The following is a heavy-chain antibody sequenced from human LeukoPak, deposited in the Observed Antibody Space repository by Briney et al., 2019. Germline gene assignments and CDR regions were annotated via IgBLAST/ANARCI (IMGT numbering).Heavy chain of an antibody. CDR1: GYTFTAYY. D-gene: IGHD3-22*01. CDR3: VRERESVGYSSLDP. Sequence: GASVKVSCKASGYTFTAYYLHWVRQAPGQGLEWMGWIDRDGGRTKYAQKFQGRVTMTRDTSTSTAYMELRRLTSDDTAVYWCVRERESVGYSSLDPWGQGTVVTVSS. CDR2: IDRDGGRT. J-gene: IGHJ5*02. V-gene: IGHV1-2*02.